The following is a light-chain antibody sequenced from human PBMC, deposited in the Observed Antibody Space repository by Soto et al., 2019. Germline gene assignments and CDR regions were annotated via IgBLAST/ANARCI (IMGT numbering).Light chain of an antibody. CDR3: TSYTTSSALGV. Sequence: QSALTQPASVSGSPGQSITISCTGTSSDVGSYNYVSWYQQHPGKAPKLMIYEVSNRPSGVSNRFSGSKSGNTASLTISGLQAEDEAYDYCTSYTTSSALGVFGGGTKLTVL. CDR2: EVS. V-gene: IGLV2-14*01. J-gene: IGLJ3*02. CDR1: SSDVGSYNY.